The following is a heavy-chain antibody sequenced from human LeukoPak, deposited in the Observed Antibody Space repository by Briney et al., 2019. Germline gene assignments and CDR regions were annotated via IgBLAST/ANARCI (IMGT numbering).Heavy chain of an antibody. CDR1: GFTFSSYS. D-gene: IGHD1-26*01. CDR3: ARSNSGGSDY. J-gene: IGHJ4*02. Sequence: GGSLRLSCAASGFTFSSYSMNWVRQAPGKGLEWVSSISSSSSYIYYAASVNGRFTISRDNAKSSLYLQMNSLRADDTAVYDCARSNSGGSDYWGQGTLVTVAS. CDR2: ISSSSSYI. V-gene: IGHV3-21*01.